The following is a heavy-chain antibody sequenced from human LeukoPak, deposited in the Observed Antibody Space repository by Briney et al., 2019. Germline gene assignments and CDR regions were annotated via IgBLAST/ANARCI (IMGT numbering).Heavy chain of an antibody. CDR1: GGSISSYY. Sequence: SETLSLTCTVSGGSISSYYWSWIRQPPRKGLEWIGYIYYSGSTNYNPSLKSRVTISVDTSKNQFSLKLSSVTAADTAVYYCARVTRMGPRPAVAGTIRYMDVWGKGTTVTVSS. CDR3: ARVTRMGPRPAVAGTIRYMDV. V-gene: IGHV4-59*12. D-gene: IGHD6-19*01. CDR2: IYYSGST. J-gene: IGHJ6*03.